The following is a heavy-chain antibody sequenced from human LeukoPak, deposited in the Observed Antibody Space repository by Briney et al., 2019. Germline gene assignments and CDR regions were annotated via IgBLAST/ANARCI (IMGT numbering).Heavy chain of an antibody. CDR3: ARVEYYDSSGYYGGYFQH. V-gene: IGHV1-69*05. Sequence: SVKVSCKASGGTFSSYAISWVRQAPGQGLEWMGGIIPIFGTANYAQKFQGRVTITTDESTSTAYMELSSLRSEDTAVYYCARVEYYDSSGYYGGYFQHWGQGTLVTVSS. CDR1: GGTFSSYA. CDR2: IIPIFGTA. D-gene: IGHD3-22*01. J-gene: IGHJ1*01.